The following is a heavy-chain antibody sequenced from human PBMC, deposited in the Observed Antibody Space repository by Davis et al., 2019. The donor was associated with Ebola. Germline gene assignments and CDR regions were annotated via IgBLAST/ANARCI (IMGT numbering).Heavy chain of an antibody. J-gene: IGHJ6*04. CDR1: GGSISSYY. Sequence: MPSETLSLTCTVSGGSISSYYWSWIRQPPGKGLEWIGEINHSGSTNYNPSLKSRVTISVDTSKNQFSPKLSSVTAADTAVYYCARGGRFLEWLLRSYYYGMDVWGKGTTVTVSS. CDR2: INHSGST. D-gene: IGHD3-3*01. CDR3: ARGGRFLEWLLRSYYYGMDV. V-gene: IGHV4-34*01.